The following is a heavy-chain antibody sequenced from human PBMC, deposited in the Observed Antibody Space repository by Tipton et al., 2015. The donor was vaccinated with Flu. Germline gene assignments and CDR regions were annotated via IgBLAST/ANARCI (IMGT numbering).Heavy chain of an antibody. J-gene: IGHJ4*02. CDR2: IYTSGST. CDR3: ATYYYGSGTQSAFDY. Sequence: TLSLTCTVSGGSISSGSYYWSWIRQPAGKGLEWIGRIYTSGSTYYNPSLKSRVTISVDTSKNQFSLKLSSVTAADTAVYYCATYYYGSGTQSAFDYWGQGTLVTVSS. CDR1: GGSISSGSYY. D-gene: IGHD3-10*01. V-gene: IGHV4-61*02.